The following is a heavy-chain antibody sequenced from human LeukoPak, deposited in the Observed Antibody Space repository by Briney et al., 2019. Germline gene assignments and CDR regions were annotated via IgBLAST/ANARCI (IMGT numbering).Heavy chain of an antibody. Sequence: GRSLRLSCAASGFIFSSYAMHWVRQAPGKGLEWVAVISYDGSNKYYADSVKGRFTISRDNSKNTLYVQMNSLRAEDTAVYYCAKSCVLWWCPEGEDVFDIWGQGTMVTVSS. J-gene: IGHJ3*02. D-gene: IGHD2-21*01. V-gene: IGHV3-30*18. CDR3: AKSCVLWWCPEGEDVFDI. CDR2: ISYDGSNK. CDR1: GFIFSSYA.